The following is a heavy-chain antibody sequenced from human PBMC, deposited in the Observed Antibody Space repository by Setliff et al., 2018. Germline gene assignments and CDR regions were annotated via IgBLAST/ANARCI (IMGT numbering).Heavy chain of an antibody. CDR1: GFTVGTSW. CDR3: TSGSTILAF. V-gene: IGHV3-7*01. CDR2: INQNGSQK. Sequence: GGSLRLSCTASGFTVGTSWMSWVRQAPGKGLEWVANINQNGSQKFYVDSVKGRFTISRDNGKNSLYLQMNSLRIEDTAMYYCTSGSTILAFWGQGSLVTRLL. J-gene: IGHJ4*02. D-gene: IGHD3-3*01.